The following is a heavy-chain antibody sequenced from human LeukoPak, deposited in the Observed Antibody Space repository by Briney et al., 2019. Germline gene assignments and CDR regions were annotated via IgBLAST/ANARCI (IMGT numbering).Heavy chain of an antibody. J-gene: IGHJ4*02. D-gene: IGHD3-22*01. V-gene: IGHV1-69*05. CDR3: ARGGYYPYYFDY. CDR1: GGTFSSYA. CDR2: IIPIFGTA. Sequence: ASVKVSCKASGGTFSSYAISWVRQAPAQGLEWMGGIIPIFGTANYAQKFQGRVTITTDESTSTAYMELSSLRSEDTAVYYCARGGYYPYYFDYWGQGTLVTVSS.